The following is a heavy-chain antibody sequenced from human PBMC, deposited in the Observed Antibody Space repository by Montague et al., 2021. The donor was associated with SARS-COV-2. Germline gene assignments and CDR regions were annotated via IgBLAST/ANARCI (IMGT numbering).Heavy chain of an antibody. Sequence: PALVKPTQTLTLTCTFSGFSLSTSGMCVSWICQPPGKALEWLALIDWDDDKYYSTSLKTRLTISKDTSKNQVVLTMTNMDPVDTATYYCARSLLWFGELNAFDIWGQGTMVTVSS. D-gene: IGHD3-10*01. CDR1: GFSLSTSGMC. J-gene: IGHJ3*02. CDR2: IDWDDDK. CDR3: ARSLLWFGELNAFDI. V-gene: IGHV2-70*01.